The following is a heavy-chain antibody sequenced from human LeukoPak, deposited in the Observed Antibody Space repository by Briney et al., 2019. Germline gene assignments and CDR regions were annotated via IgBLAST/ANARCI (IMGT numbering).Heavy chain of an antibody. CDR3: ARDLPGGSGRSFDY. V-gene: IGHV4-4*02. Sequence: SETLSLTCAVSGGSISSSNWWSWVRQPPGKGLEWIGEIYHSGSTNYNPSLKSRVTISVDKSKNQFSLKLSSVTAADTAVYYCARDLPGGSGRSFDYWGQGTLVTVSS. D-gene: IGHD3-10*01. CDR2: IYHSGST. J-gene: IGHJ4*02. CDR1: GGSISSSNW.